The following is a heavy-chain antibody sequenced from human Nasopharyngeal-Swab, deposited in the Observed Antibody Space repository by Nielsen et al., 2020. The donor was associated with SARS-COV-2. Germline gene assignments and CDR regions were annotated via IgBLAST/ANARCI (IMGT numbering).Heavy chain of an antibody. CDR3: ARAGGYSYGYWMRWFDP. CDR2: IYYSGST. V-gene: IGHV4-59*08. Sequence: SETLSLTCTVSGGSISSYYWSWIRQPPGKGLEWIGYIYYSGSTYYNPSLKSRVTISVDTSKNQFSLKLSSVTAADTAVYYCARAGGYSYGYWMRWFDPWGQGTLVTVSS. J-gene: IGHJ5*02. CDR1: GGSISSYY. D-gene: IGHD5-18*01.